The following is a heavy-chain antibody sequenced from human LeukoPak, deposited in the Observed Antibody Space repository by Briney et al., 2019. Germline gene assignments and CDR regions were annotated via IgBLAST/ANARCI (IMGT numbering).Heavy chain of an antibody. J-gene: IGHJ5*02. CDR3: ARVVGFYDSSAFDL. D-gene: IGHD3-22*01. CDR2: VYCAGST. V-gene: IGHV4-59*01. Sequence: SETLSLTCTVSGGSISSYYWSWIRQPPGKGLEWIGYVYCAGSTNYNPSLNSRVTMSIDTSKNQFSLRLRSVTAEDTAVYYCARVVGFYDSSAFDLWGQGTLVTVSS. CDR1: GGSISSYY.